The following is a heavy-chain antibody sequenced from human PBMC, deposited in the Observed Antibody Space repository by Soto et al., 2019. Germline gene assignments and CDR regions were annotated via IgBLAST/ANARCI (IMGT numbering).Heavy chain of an antibody. CDR1: GGSFSGYY. V-gene: IGHV4-34*01. D-gene: IGHD3-22*01. Sequence: LSLTCAVYGGSFSGYYWSWIRQPPGKGLEWIGEINHSGSTNYNPSLKSRVTISVDTSKNQFSLKLSSVTAADTAVYYCARGKHHYYDSSGYSWFDPWGQGTLVTVSS. J-gene: IGHJ5*02. CDR3: ARGKHHYYDSSGYSWFDP. CDR2: INHSGST.